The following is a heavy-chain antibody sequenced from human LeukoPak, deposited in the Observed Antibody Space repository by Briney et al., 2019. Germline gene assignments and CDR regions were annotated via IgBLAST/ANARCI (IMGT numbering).Heavy chain of an antibody. CDR1: GFTFSSYS. D-gene: IGHD4-17*01. Sequence: GRSLRLSCAASGFTFSSYSMNWVRQAPGKGLEWVSYISSSSSTIYYADSVKGRFTISRDNSKNTLYLQMNSLRAEDTAVYYCARGGRTTWHGMDVWGQGTTVTVSS. V-gene: IGHV3-48*01. CDR2: ISSSSSTI. CDR3: ARGGRTTWHGMDV. J-gene: IGHJ6*02.